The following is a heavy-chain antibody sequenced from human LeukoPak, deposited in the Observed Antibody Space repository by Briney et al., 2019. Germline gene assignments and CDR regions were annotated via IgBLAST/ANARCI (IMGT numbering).Heavy chain of an antibody. V-gene: IGHV4-34*01. Sequence: PSETLSLTCAVYGGSFSGYYWSWIRQPPGKGLEWIGEINHSGSTNYNPSLKSRVTISVDTSKNQFSLKLSSVTAADTVVHYCARGRRYYDSSGYSMDYWGQGTLVTVSS. CDR1: GGSFSGYY. CDR2: INHSGST. J-gene: IGHJ4*02. CDR3: ARGRRYYDSSGYSMDY. D-gene: IGHD3-22*01.